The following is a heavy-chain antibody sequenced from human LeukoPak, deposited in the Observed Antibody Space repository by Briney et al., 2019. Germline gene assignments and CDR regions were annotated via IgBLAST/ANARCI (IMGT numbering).Heavy chain of an antibody. CDR2: IYYSGST. CDR1: GGSISSSSYY. V-gene: IGHV4-39*07. CDR3: ARLEDEHSSGWYFQQ. Sequence: PSETLSLTCTVSGGSISSSSYYWGWIRQPPGKGLEWIGSIYYSGSTYYNPSLKSRVPISVDTSKNQFSLKQSSVTAADTAVYYFARLEDEHSSGWYFQQWGQGTLVTVSS. D-gene: IGHD6-19*01. J-gene: IGHJ1*01.